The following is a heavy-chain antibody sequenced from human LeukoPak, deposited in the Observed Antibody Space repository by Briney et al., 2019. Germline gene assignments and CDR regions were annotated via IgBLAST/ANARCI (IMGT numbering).Heavy chain of an antibody. V-gene: IGHV3-33*06. CDR2: TWYDGSNK. CDR3: AKMAAADPYTNSPLRPFDSTVHWDY. Sequence: GESLKISCAASGFTFSDYGTHWVRQAPGRGLEWVTSTWYDGSNKWYADSVRGRFTISRDNSKNTLYLQMNSLRVEDTAVYYCAKMAAADPYTNSPLRPFDSTVHWDYWGQGTLVTVSS. CDR1: GFTFSDYG. J-gene: IGHJ4*02. D-gene: IGHD2/OR15-2a*01.